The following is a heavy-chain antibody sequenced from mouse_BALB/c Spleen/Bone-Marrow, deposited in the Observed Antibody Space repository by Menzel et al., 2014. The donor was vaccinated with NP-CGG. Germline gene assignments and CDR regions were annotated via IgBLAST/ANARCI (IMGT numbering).Heavy chain of an antibody. CDR3: ARTYFDY. Sequence: VQLQQSGAELVKPGASVKLSCKASGYTFTSYWMHWVKQRPGQGLEWIGKINPSNGRTNYNEKFKSKATLTVDKSSSTAYMQPSSLTSEDSAVYYCARTYFDYWGQGTTLTVSS. J-gene: IGHJ2*01. CDR1: GYTFTSYW. CDR2: INPSNGRT. V-gene: IGHV1S81*02.